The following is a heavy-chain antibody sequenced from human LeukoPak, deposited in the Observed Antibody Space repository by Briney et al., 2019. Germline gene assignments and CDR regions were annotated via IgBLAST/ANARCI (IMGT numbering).Heavy chain of an antibody. CDR1: GYTFTSYG. D-gene: IGHD3-22*01. Sequence: VASVNVSCKASGYTFTSYGISWVRQAPGQGLEWMGWISAYNGNTNYAQKLQGRVTMTTDTSTSIAYMELRSLRSDDTAVYYCAIVGRQWLPLGVWGQGTTVTVSS. CDR3: AIVGRQWLPLGV. V-gene: IGHV1-18*01. CDR2: ISAYNGNT. J-gene: IGHJ6*02.